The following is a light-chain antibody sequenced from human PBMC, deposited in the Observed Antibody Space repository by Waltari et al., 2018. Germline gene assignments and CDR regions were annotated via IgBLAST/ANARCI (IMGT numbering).Light chain of an antibody. CDR1: QSVSTN. CDR3: QQRDNWPPMYT. J-gene: IGKJ2*01. Sequence: EIVFTQSPGTLSLSPGERSTPPCRARQSVSTNLAWYQQRPGQAPRLLIYDAANRAAGIPARFSGSGSGTDFTLIISNLQAEDFAVYYCQQRDNWPPMYTFGQGTKVEIK. CDR2: DAA. V-gene: IGKV3-11*01.